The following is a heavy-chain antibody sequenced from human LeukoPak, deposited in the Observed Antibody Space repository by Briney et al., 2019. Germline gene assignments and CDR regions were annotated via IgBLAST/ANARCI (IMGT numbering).Heavy chain of an antibody. Sequence: SETLSLTYTVSGGSISSSSYYWSWIRQPPGKGLEWIGEINHSGSTNYNPSLKSRVTISADTSKNQFSLKLSSVTAADTAVYYCARGVRMDTAMVYYFDYWGQGTLVTVSS. CDR3: ARGVRMDTAMVYYFDY. V-gene: IGHV4-39*07. J-gene: IGHJ4*02. CDR2: INHSGST. D-gene: IGHD5-18*01. CDR1: GGSISSSSYY.